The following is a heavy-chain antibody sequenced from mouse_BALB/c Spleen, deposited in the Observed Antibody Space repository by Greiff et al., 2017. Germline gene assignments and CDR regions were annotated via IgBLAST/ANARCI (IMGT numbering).Heavy chain of an antibody. V-gene: IGHV5-15*02. D-gene: IGHD2-14*01. CDR3: ARAYYRYDGAWFAY. Sequence: EVQGVESGGGLVQPGGSRKLSCAASGFTFSDYGMAWVRQAPGKGPEWVAFISNLAYSIYYADTVTGRFTISRENAKNTLYLEMSSLRSEDTAMYYCARAYYRYDGAWFAYWGQGTLVTVSA. CDR1: GFTFSDYG. CDR2: ISNLAYSI. J-gene: IGHJ3*01.